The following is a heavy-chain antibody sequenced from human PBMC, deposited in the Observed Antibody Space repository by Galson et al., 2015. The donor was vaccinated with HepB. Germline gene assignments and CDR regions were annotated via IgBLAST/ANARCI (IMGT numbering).Heavy chain of an antibody. CDR2: ISSSSSTI. D-gene: IGHD1-1*01. J-gene: IGHJ6*03. V-gene: IGHV3-48*01. Sequence: SLRLSCAASGFTFSSYSMNWVRQAPGKGLEWVSYISSSSSTIYYADSVKGRFTNSRDNAKNSLYLQMNSLRAEDTAVYYCARATYYYMDVWGKGTTVTVSS. CDR1: GFTFSSYS. CDR3: ARATYYYMDV.